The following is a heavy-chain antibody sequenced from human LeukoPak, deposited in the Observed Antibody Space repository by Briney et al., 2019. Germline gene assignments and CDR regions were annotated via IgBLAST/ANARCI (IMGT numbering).Heavy chain of an antibody. CDR2: ISTSGSTI. J-gene: IGHJ4*02. Sequence: PPGGSLRLSCAASGFTFSTYSMNWVRQAPGKGLEWVSYISTSGSTIYYADSMKGRFTVSRDNAKNSLYLQMNSLRDEDTAVYYCARTPHINSLYYFDYWGQGTLVTVSS. D-gene: IGHD6-13*01. V-gene: IGHV3-48*02. CDR3: ARTPHINSLYYFDY. CDR1: GFTFSTYS.